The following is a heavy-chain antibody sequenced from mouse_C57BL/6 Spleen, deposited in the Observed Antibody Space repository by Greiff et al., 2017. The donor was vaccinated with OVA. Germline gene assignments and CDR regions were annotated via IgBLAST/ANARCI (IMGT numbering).Heavy chain of an antibody. V-gene: IGHV14-3*01. CDR1: GFNIKNTS. CDR2: IDPANGNT. J-gene: IGHJ2*01. Sequence: VQLQQSVAELVRPGASVKLSCTASGFNIKNTSMHWVKQRPEQGLEWIGRIDPANGNTKYAPKFQGKATITADTSSNTAYLQLSSLTSEDTAIYYYARELHYLDYWGQGTTLTVSS. CDR3: ARELHYLDY. D-gene: IGHD1-2*01.